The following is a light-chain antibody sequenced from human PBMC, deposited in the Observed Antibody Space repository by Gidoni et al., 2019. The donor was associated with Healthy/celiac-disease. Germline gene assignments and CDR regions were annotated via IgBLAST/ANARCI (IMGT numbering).Light chain of an antibody. V-gene: IGKV1-39*01. Sequence: DIQMTQSPSSLSASLGDRVTITCRASQSISSYLNWYQQKPGKAPKLLIYAASSLQSGVPSRFSGSGSGTDFTLTISSLQPEDFATYYCQQSYSTPPTFXPXTKVXIK. CDR1: QSISSY. CDR3: QQSYSTPPT. J-gene: IGKJ3*01. CDR2: AAS.